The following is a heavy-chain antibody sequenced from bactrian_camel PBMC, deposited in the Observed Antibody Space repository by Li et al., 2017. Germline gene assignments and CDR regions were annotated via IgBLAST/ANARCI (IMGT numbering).Heavy chain of an antibody. CDR2: INIDGIT. CDR1: GLTYNQYY. Sequence: VQLVESGGGLVQPGGSLRLSCTASGLTYNQYYIGWIRQAPGKKREFVSGINIDGITSYADSVKGRFSISQDNAKNTLYLQMNSLKLEDTAMYYCAADPKCLSGSWWSRIVGPGFGYWG. CDR3: AADPKCLSGSWWSRIVGPGFGY. J-gene: IGHJ6*01. V-gene: IGHV3S10*01. D-gene: IGHD3*01.